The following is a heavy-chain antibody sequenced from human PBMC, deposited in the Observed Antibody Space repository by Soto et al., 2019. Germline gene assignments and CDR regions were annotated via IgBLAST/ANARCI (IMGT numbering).Heavy chain of an antibody. D-gene: IGHD1-26*01. J-gene: IGHJ4*02. CDR3: ARDSGYSGNQYDY. V-gene: IGHV1-69*13. CDR1: GGSFSSHA. CDR2: IIPIFGTA. Sequence: AVKVSCKASGGSFSSHAISWVRQAPGQGLEWMGGIIPIFGTANYVQKFQGRVTITADESTSTAYMELSSLRSEAAAAYYFARDSGYSGNQYDYWGQGTLVTVSS.